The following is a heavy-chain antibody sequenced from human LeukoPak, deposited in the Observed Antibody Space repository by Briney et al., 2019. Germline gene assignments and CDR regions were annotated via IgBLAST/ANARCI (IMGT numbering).Heavy chain of an antibody. CDR1: GFTFSAYS. J-gene: IGHJ4*02. CDR3: LKDWRDESNCGGDCLQY. V-gene: IGHV3-23*01. D-gene: IGHD2-21*02. CDR2: ISVSCGGT. Sequence: GGSMRLSCVASGFTFSAYSMTWIRQAPGQRLDLVSSISVSCGGTYYADSVRGRFTISRDNSKNTLYLHMNSLRAEDTAVYYCLKDWRDESNCGGDCLQYWGQGTLVTVSS.